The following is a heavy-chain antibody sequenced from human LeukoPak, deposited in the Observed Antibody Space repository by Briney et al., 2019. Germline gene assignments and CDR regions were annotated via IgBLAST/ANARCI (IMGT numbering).Heavy chain of an antibody. Sequence: GASVKVSCLASGYTFTGYYMHWVRQAPGQGLEWMGWINPNSGGTNYAQKFQGRVTMTRDTSISTAYMELSRLRSDDTAVYYCARVGSRYDSSGYPEKPSYNWFDPWGQGTLVTVSS. CDR3: ARVGSRYDSSGYPEKPSYNWFDP. D-gene: IGHD3-22*01. CDR2: INPNSGGT. V-gene: IGHV1-2*02. J-gene: IGHJ5*02. CDR1: GYTFTGYY.